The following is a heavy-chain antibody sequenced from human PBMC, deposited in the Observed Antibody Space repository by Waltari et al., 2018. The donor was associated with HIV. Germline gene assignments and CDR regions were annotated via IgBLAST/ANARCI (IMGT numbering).Heavy chain of an antibody. V-gene: IGHV1-2*06. D-gene: IGHD6-19*01. CDR3: ARDRAVAGKGEFDY. CDR1: GYTFTGYY. Sequence: QVQLVQSGAEVKKPGASVKVSCKASGYTFTGYYIPWVRPAPGQGLEWMGRINPNSGGTNYAQKFQGRVTMTRDTSISTAYMELSRLRSDDTAVYYCARDRAVAGKGEFDYWGQGTLVTVSS. CDR2: INPNSGGT. J-gene: IGHJ4*02.